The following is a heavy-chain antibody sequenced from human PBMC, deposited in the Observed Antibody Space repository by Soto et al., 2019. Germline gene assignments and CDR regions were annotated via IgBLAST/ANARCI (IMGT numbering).Heavy chain of an antibody. D-gene: IGHD4-17*01. V-gene: IGHV1-69*02. CDR3: ATDYGDYPFV. CDR1: GGTFSSYT. CDR2: IIPLLGIA. J-gene: IGHJ4*02. Sequence: QVQLVQSGAEVKKPGSSVKVSCKASGGTFSSYTISWVRQAPGQGLEWMGRIIPLLGIANYAQKFQGRVTITADKSTSTAYMELSSLRSEDTAVYYCATDYGDYPFVWGQGTLVTVSS.